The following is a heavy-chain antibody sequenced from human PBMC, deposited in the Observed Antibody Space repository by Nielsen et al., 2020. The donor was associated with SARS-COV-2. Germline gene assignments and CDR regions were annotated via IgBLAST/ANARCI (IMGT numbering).Heavy chain of an antibody. CDR2: IYHSGRT. CDR3: ARGGRITFGGADDAFDI. CDR1: GGSISSGGYS. J-gene: IGHJ3*02. V-gene: IGHV4-30-2*01. D-gene: IGHD3-16*01. Sequence: SETLSLTCAVSGGSISSGGYSWSWIRQPPGKGLEWIGYIYHSGRTYYNPSLKSRVNISVDRSKNQFSLKLSSVTAADTAGYYCARGGRITFGGADDAFDIWGQGTMVTVSS.